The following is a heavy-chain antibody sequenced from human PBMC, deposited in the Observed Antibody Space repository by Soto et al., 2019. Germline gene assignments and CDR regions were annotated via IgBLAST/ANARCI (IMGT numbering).Heavy chain of an antibody. D-gene: IGHD1-1*01. CDR2: ISHDGSKK. CDR3: AKDWNDANYDYGTDV. Sequence: QVQLVESGGGVVQPGRSLTLSCAASGFTFSSYGMHWVRQAPGKGLEWVAFISHDGSKKKFVDSVEGRFTISRDDSGNTLYLQMNSLRADDTAVYYCAKDWNDANYDYGTDVWGQGTTVTVSS. CDR1: GFTFSSYG. V-gene: IGHV3-30*18. J-gene: IGHJ6*02.